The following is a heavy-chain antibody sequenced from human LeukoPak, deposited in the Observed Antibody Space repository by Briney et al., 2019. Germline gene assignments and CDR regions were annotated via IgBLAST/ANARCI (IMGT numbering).Heavy chain of an antibody. D-gene: IGHD6-19*01. CDR3: ARGGLYSSGWYYFDY. Sequence: ASVKVSCKASGYTFTGYYMHWARQAPGQGLEWMGWINPNSGGTNYAQKFQGSVTMTRDTSISTAYMELSRLRSDDTAVYYCARGGLYSSGWYYFDYWGQGTLVTVSS. J-gene: IGHJ4*02. V-gene: IGHV1-2*02. CDR1: GYTFTGYY. CDR2: INPNSGGT.